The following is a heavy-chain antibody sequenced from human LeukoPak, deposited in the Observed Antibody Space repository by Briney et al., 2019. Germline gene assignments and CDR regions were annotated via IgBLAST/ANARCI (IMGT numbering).Heavy chain of an antibody. D-gene: IGHD6-19*01. J-gene: IGHJ6*02. V-gene: IGHV3-30-3*01. CDR2: ISYDGTNK. CDR1: GFTFSSYA. CDR3: AREVAVAGTENGAFNV. Sequence: GGSLRLSCAASGFTFSSYAMHWVRQAPDKGLEWVAVISYDGTNKYYADSVKGRFTISRDNSRNTLQVQMNSLRAEDTAVYYCAREVAVAGTENGAFNVWGQGTTVTVSS.